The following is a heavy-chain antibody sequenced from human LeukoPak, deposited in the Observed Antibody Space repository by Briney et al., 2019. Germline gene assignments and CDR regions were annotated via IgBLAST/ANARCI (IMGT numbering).Heavy chain of an antibody. CDR3: ANFLSGSYHFDY. V-gene: IGHV3-30*04. CDR1: GFTFSSYA. J-gene: IGHJ4*02. CDR2: ISYDGSNK. D-gene: IGHD1-26*01. Sequence: GGSLRLSCAASGFTFSSYAMHWVRQAPGKGLEWVAVISYDGSNKYYADSVKGRFTISRDNSKNTLYLQMNSLRAEDTAVYYCANFLSGSYHFDYWGQGTLVTVSS.